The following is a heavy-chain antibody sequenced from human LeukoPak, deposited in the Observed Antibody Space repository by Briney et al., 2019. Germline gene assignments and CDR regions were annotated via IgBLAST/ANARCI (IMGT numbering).Heavy chain of an antibody. J-gene: IGHJ4*02. Sequence: GASVKVSCKASGFTFPNYYMHWVRQAPGQGLEWMGLINPSGSNTNYAQKFRGRVTMTRDTSATTVYMELSSLRSEDTAVYYCAREESGGYFDYGGQGTLVTVSS. D-gene: IGHD2-8*02. V-gene: IGHV1-46*01. CDR2: INPSGSNT. CDR3: AREESGGYFDY. CDR1: GFTFPNYY.